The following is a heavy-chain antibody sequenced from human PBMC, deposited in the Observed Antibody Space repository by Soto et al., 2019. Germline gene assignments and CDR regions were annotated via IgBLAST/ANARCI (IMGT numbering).Heavy chain of an antibody. CDR1: GFTFGTTD. J-gene: IGHJ5*02. D-gene: IGHD3-10*01. Sequence: QLLQSGGGLVQPGGSLTLSCAASGFTFGTTDMSWVRQAPGEGLEWVSTIDGSGGITYYADSVKGRFTISRDNSMNTVYLQMNSLRGDDTALYYWVKNSGWFNTWGQGALVNVSS. V-gene: IGHV3-23*01. CDR3: VKNSGWFNT. CDR2: IDGSGGIT.